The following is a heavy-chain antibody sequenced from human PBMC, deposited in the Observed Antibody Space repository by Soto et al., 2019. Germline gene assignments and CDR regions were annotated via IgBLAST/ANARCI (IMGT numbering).Heavy chain of an antibody. Sequence: SETLSLTCAVSGDSINSSHWWIWVRQPPEKGLEWIGQISHSGNTNYNPSLTSRVTISVDTSKNQFSLKLSSVTAADTAVYYCARDYSNYVGYGMDVWGQGTTVTVSS. CDR2: ISHSGNT. D-gene: IGHD4-4*01. V-gene: IGHV4-4*02. J-gene: IGHJ6*02. CDR1: GDSINSSHW. CDR3: ARDYSNYVGYGMDV.